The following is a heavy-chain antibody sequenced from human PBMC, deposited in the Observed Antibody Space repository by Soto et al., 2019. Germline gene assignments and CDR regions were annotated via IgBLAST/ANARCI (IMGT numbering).Heavy chain of an antibody. D-gene: IGHD1-26*01. CDR1: GFTFSSYA. J-gene: IGHJ6*02. Sequence: PGGSLRLSCAASGFTFSSYAMSWVRQAPGKGLEWVSAISGSGGSTYYADSVKGRFTISRDNSKNTLYLQMNSLRAEDTAVYYCAKASEKGPYRYSGSYYKDYYYGMDVWGQGTTVTVSS. CDR3: AKASEKGPYRYSGSYYKDYYYGMDV. V-gene: IGHV3-23*01. CDR2: ISGSGGST.